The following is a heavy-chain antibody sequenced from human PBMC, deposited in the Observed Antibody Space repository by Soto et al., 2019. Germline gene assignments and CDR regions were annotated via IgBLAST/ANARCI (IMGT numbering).Heavy chain of an antibody. V-gene: IGHV4-59*08. Sequence: SETLSLTCTVSGGSIISYYWSWIRQPPGKGLEWIGYIYYSGSTNYNPSLKSRVTISVDTSKNQFSLKLSSVTAADTAVYYCARLPLNYGSGSYYGDYYFDYWGQGTLVTVSS. CDR2: IYYSGST. J-gene: IGHJ4*01. CDR3: ARLPLNYGSGSYYGDYYFDY. CDR1: GGSIISYY. D-gene: IGHD3-10*01.